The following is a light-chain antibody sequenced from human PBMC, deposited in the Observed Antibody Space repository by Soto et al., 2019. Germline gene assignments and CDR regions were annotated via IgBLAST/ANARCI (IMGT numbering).Light chain of an antibody. CDR1: NSDVGSYNL. CDR3: ISFSSSSSLEV. V-gene: IGLV2-14*02. J-gene: IGLJ1*01. CDR2: EVS. Sequence: QSVLTQPASVSGSPGQSITISCTGTNSDVGSYNLVSWYQQHPGKAPKLMIYEVSYRPSGVSNRFSGSKSGNTASLTISGLQAEDEADYYCISFSSSSSLEVFGTGTKLTVL.